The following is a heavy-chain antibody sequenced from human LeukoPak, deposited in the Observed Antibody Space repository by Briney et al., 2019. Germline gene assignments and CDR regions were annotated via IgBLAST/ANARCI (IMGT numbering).Heavy chain of an antibody. J-gene: IGHJ4*02. CDR3: ARGAGGYNY. D-gene: IGHD6-19*01. CDR1: GGSISSFY. Sequence: SETLSLTCTVSGGSISSFYWSWIRQPPGKGLEWIGYIYYSGSTNYNPSLKSRVTISVDTSKNQFSLKMNSMTAADTAVYYCARGAGGYNYWGQGTLVTVSS. V-gene: IGHV4-59*01. CDR2: IYYSGST.